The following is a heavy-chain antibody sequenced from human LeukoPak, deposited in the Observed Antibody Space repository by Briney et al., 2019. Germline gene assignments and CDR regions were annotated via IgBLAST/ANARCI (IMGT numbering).Heavy chain of an antibody. Sequence: SETLSLTCTVSGGSVRGYYWSWIRQPPGKGLEWIGYIYYSGSTNYNPSLKSRVTISVDTSKNQFSLKLSAVTAADTAVYYCARHEFDSGSLPSFDNWGQGILVTVSS. D-gene: IGHD3-10*01. V-gene: IGHV4-59*08. CDR1: GGSVRGYY. J-gene: IGHJ4*02. CDR3: ARHEFDSGSLPSFDN. CDR2: IYYSGST.